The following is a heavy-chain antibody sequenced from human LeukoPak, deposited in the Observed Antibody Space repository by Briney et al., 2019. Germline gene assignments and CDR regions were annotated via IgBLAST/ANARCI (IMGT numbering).Heavy chain of an antibody. CDR1: GFTFSSYW. J-gene: IGHJ5*02. Sequence: GGSLRLSCAASGFTFSSYWMHWVRQVPGKGLVWVSRINSDGSTTNYADSVKGRFTISRDNAENTMYLQMNSLRVEDTAVYYCTRRVSATRWFDPWGQGTLVTVSS. V-gene: IGHV3-74*01. CDR3: TRRVSATRWFDP. CDR2: INSDGSTT. D-gene: IGHD2-15*01.